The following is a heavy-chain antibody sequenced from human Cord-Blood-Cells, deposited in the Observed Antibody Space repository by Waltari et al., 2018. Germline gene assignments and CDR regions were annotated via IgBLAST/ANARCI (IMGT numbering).Heavy chain of an antibody. CDR1: GYTLPELS. D-gene: IGHD2-8*02. CDR3: ATRFGVVYVIRDAFDI. Sequence: QVQLVQSGAEVKKPGASVKVYCKVSGYTLPELSMHWVRQAPGKGLEWMGGFDPEDGETIYAQKFQGRVTMTEDTSTDTAYMELSSLRSEDTAVYYCATRFGVVYVIRDAFDIWGQGTMVTVSS. J-gene: IGHJ3*02. V-gene: IGHV1-24*01. CDR2: FDPEDGET.